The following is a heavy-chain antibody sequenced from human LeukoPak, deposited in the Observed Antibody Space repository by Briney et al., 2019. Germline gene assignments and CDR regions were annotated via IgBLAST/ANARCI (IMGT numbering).Heavy chain of an antibody. Sequence: SETLSLTCTVSGGSVSSGSYYWSWIRQPPGKGLEWIGYIYYSGDTYYNPSLKSRVTMSLDTSKNEFSLKLSSVTAADTAVYSCAREDIVVLPAGAFDIWGQGTMVTVFS. D-gene: IGHD2-2*01. CDR2: IYYSGDT. CDR1: GGSVSSGSYY. CDR3: AREDIVVLPAGAFDI. V-gene: IGHV4-61*01. J-gene: IGHJ3*02.